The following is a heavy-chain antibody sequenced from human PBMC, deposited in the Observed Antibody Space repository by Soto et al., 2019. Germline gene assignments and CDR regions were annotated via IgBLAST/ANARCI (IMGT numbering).Heavy chain of an antibody. Sequence: SQTLSLTCTVSGGSVSSGSHYWSLIRQPPGKRLEWVGYVYYSGSTHYNPSLQSRVTISVDTSKNQFSLKLNSVTAADTAVYYCARGHDFWSGFSYFDYWGQGTLVTVSS. V-gene: IGHV4-61*01. D-gene: IGHD3-3*01. CDR2: VYYSGST. J-gene: IGHJ4*02. CDR3: ARGHDFWSGFSYFDY. CDR1: GGSVSSGSHY.